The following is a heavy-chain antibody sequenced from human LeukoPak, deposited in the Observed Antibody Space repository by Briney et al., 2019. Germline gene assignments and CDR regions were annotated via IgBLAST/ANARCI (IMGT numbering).Heavy chain of an antibody. V-gene: IGHV3-30*01. Sequence: GGSRRLSGAASGFTFSSYARHGFGKAPGKGLKGGAVISYDGSNKYYADSVKGRFTISRDNSKNTLYLQMNSLRAKDTAVYYCAREPGIAAAGTLGWFDPWGQGTLVTVSS. CDR3: AREPGIAAAGTLGWFDP. CDR1: GFTFSSYA. J-gene: IGHJ5*02. D-gene: IGHD6-13*01. CDR2: ISYDGSNK.